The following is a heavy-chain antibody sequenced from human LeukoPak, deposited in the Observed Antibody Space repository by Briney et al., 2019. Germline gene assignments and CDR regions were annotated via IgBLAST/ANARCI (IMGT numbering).Heavy chain of an antibody. CDR3: ARLNWNYENWFDP. CDR2: ISGSGGST. Sequence: GGSLRLCCAASGFTFSSYGMSWVRQAPGKGLEWVSAISGSGGSTYYADSVKGRFTISRDNSKNTLYLQMNSLRAEDTAVYYCARLNWNYENWFDPWGQGTLVTVSS. V-gene: IGHV3-23*01. J-gene: IGHJ5*02. CDR1: GFTFSSYG. D-gene: IGHD1-7*01.